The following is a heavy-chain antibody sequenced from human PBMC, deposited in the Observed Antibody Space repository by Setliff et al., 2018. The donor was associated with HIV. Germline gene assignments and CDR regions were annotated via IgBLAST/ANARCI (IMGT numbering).Heavy chain of an antibody. Sequence: PGGSLRLSCTAAGFTFSDYYMSWIRQSPGKGLEWISYISSSGTTIYYADSVKGRFTISRDNAKNSLYLEMNSLRAEETAVYYCARDLRSSHGSPNYFDYWGRGALVTV. J-gene: IGHJ4*02. V-gene: IGHV3-11*04. CDR1: GFTFSDYY. CDR3: ARDLRSSHGSPNYFDY. CDR2: ISSSGTTI. D-gene: IGHD2-15*01.